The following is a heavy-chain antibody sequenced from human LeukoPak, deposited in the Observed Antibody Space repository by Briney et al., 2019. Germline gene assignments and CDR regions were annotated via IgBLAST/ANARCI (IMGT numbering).Heavy chain of an antibody. V-gene: IGHV3-48*01. CDR3: AKGAWEAVAGHYYYYYMDV. J-gene: IGHJ6*03. CDR1: GFTFSSYD. D-gene: IGHD6-19*01. CDR2: ISSSGSTI. Sequence: GGSLRLSCAASGFTFSSYDIHWVRQAPGKGLEWVSYISSSGSTIYYADSVKGRFTISRDNSKNTLYLQMNSLRAEDTAVYYCAKGAWEAVAGHYYYYYMDVWGKGTTVTISS.